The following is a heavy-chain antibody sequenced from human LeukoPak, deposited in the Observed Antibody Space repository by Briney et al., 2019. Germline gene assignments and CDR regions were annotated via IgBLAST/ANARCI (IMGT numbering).Heavy chain of an antibody. CDR3: ATDAGHAMDV. CDR1: GGSISSTSYS. CDR2: IHFGGSSYYNPSLS. Sequence: SETLSLTCTVSGGSISSTSYSWVWVRQPPGKGLEWIGSIHFGGSSYYNPSLSYYNPSLKSRVSISINTPDNQFSLNVNSVTAADTAVYYCATDAGHAMDVWGQGPRSPSP. V-gene: IGHV4-39*07. J-gene: IGHJ6*02.